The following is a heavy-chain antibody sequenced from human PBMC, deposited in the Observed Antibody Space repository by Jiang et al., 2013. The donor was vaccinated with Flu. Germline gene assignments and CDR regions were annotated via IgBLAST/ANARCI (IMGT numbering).Heavy chain of an antibody. V-gene: IGHV3-7*03. J-gene: IGHJ5*02. Sequence: QLLESGGGLVQPGGSLRLSCAASGFTFSSYWMSWVRQAPGKGLEWVANIKQDGSEKYYVDSVKGRFTISRDNAKNSLYLQMNSLRAEDTAVYYCARPKVPAAIFWFDPWGQGTLVTVSS. D-gene: IGHD2-2*02. CDR3: ARPKVPAAIFWFDP. CDR2: IKQDGSEK. CDR1: GFTFSSYW.